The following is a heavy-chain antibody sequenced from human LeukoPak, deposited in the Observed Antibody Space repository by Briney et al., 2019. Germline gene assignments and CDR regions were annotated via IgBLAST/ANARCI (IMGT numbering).Heavy chain of an antibody. V-gene: IGHV5-51*01. J-gene: IGHJ4*02. CDR3: ARFPFGYGSYYFDY. CDR1: GDTFTGYW. Sequence: GESLKISCKGSGDTFTGYWIGWVRQMPGKGLEWMGIIYPGDSDTRYSPSFQGQVTISADKSISTAYLQWSSLKASDTAMYYCARFPFGYGSYYFDYWGQGTLVTVSS. CDR2: IYPGDSDT. D-gene: IGHD3-10*01.